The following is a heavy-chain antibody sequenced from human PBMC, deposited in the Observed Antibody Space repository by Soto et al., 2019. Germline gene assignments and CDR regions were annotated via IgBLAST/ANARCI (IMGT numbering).Heavy chain of an antibody. CDR1: GYTFTSYG. D-gene: IGHD5-18*01. V-gene: IGHV1-18*01. CDR2: INAYNGNT. CDR3: ARDVGYGLIDY. Sequence: QVQLVQSGAEVKKPGASVKVSCKASGYTFTSYGISWVRQAPGQGLEWMGWINAYNGNTNYAQKLQGRVTMTTDTSTSTADMELRSLRFEATAVYYCARDVGYGLIDYWGQGTLVTVSS. J-gene: IGHJ4*02.